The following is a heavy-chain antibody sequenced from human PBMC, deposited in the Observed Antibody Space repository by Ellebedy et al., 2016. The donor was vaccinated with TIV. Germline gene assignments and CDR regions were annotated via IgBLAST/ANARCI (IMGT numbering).Heavy chain of an antibody. CDR2: TSFDGRNT. V-gene: IGHV3-30*04. CDR1: GFTFRNFA. CDR3: ASGTSGWSGMIDY. J-gene: IGHJ4*02. Sequence: GGSLRLSCAASGFTFRNFAMHWVRQTPGTGMEWVAVTSFDGRNTFLADSVKGRFTISRDNSKKTVYLQMTGLRPEDTAVYYCASGTSGWSGMIDYWGQGTLVTVSS. D-gene: IGHD6-19*01.